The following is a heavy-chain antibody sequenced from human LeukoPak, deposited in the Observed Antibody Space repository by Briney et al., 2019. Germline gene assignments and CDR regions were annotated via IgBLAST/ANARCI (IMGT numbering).Heavy chain of an antibody. CDR3: AKDTRYYYDSSGYYYGY. D-gene: IGHD3-22*01. CDR1: GFTFSSYA. J-gene: IGHJ4*02. CDR2: IRGSGGST. V-gene: IGHV3-23*01. Sequence: GGSLRLSXAASGFTFSSYAMSWVRQAPGKGLEWVSAIRGSGGSTYYADSVKGRFTISRDNSKNTLYLQMNSLRAEDTAVYYCAKDTRYYYDSSGYYYGYWGQGTLVTVSS.